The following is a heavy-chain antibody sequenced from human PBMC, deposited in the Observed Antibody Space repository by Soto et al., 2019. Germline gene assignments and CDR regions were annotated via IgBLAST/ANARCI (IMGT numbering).Heavy chain of an antibody. V-gene: IGHV4-30-2*01. Sequence: SETLSLTCAVSGGSITSGNSYSWSWIRQPPGKGLEWIGSISHTGSTYYNPSLNSRVTLSIDMTNNHVSLILNSVTAADTAVYYCARVGPWVPYYYDSSPYTFENWFDPWGQGTLVTVSS. D-gene: IGHD3-22*01. CDR2: ISHTGST. CDR1: GGSITSGNSYS. J-gene: IGHJ5*02. CDR3: ARVGPWVPYYYDSSPYTFENWFDP.